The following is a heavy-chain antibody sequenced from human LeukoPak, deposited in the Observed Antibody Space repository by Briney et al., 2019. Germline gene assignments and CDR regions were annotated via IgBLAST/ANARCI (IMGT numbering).Heavy chain of an antibody. Sequence: GGSLRLSCAASGFTFSSYSMNWVRQAPGKGLEWVSSISSSSSYIYYADSVKGRFTISRDNAKNSLYLQMNSLRAEDTTVYYCASNYYDSSGYFHWGQGTLVTVSS. D-gene: IGHD3-22*01. CDR2: ISSSSSYI. J-gene: IGHJ4*02. CDR1: GFTFSSYS. V-gene: IGHV3-21*01. CDR3: ASNYYDSSGYFH.